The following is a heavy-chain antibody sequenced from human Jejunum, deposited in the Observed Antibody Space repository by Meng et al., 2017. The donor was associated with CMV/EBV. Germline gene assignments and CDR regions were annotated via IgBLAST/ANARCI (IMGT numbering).Heavy chain of an antibody. CDR1: GYTFTNYW. CDR2: IYPGDSDT. CDR3: ARSTTVTDVDS. Sequence: KGSGYTFTNYWIGWVRQRPGKGLECMGIIYPGDSDTKYSPSCQGQVTISADKSINTAYLQWSSLQASDTAMYYCARSTTVTDVDSWGQGTLGTVSS. D-gene: IGHD4-11*01. V-gene: IGHV5-51*01. J-gene: IGHJ4*02.